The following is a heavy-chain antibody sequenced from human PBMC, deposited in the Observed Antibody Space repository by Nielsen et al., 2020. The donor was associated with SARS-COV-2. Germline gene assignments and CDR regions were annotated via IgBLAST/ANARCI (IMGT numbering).Heavy chain of an antibody. D-gene: IGHD6-13*01. CDR2: INHSGST. CDR3: ARVGSGSSWYWSGKYYYYYMDV. J-gene: IGHJ6*03. Sequence: SETLSLTCAVYGGSFSGYYWSWIRQPPGKGLEWIGEINHSGSTNYNPSLKSRVTISVDTSKNQFSLKLSSVTAADTAVYYCARVGSGSSWYWSGKYYYYYMDVWGKGTTVTVSS. CDR1: GGSFSGYY. V-gene: IGHV4-34*01.